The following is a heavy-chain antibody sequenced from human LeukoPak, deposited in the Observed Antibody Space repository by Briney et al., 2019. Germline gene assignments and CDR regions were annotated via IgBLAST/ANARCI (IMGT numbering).Heavy chain of an antibody. D-gene: IGHD2-21*02. J-gene: IGHJ4*02. Sequence: ASVKVSCKASGYTFTSHYMHWVRQAPGQGLEWMGIINPSGGSTSYAQKFQGRVTMTRDTSTSTVYMELSSLRSEDTAVYYCARDRGGDCYFDYWGQGTLVTVSS. CDR1: GYTFTSHY. V-gene: IGHV1-46*01. CDR2: INPSGGST. CDR3: ARDRGGDCYFDY.